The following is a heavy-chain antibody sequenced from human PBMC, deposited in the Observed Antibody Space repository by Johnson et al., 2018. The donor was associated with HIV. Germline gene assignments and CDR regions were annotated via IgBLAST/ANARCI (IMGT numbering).Heavy chain of an antibody. Sequence: VQLVESGGGLVQPGGSLRLSCAASGLSFSRSWMHWVRHAPGKGLVWVSCTTNGGRTTAYADSVQGRFTVSRDKVKNMLVLQMSSLSAEDTAVYYCAKDLEGHDVFDIWGQGTAVTVSS. D-gene: IGHD3-3*01. CDR1: GLSFSRSW. CDR3: AKDLEGHDVFDI. CDR2: TTNGGRTT. J-gene: IGHJ3*02. V-gene: IGHV3-74*01.